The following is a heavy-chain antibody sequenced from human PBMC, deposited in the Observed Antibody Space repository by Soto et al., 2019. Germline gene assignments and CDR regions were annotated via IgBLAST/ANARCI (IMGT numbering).Heavy chain of an antibody. D-gene: IGHD5-18*01. CDR3: ASGGDTAYGMDV. Sequence: PSETLSLTCTVSGGSISSGGYYWSWIRQHPGKGLEWIGYIYYSGSTYYNPSLKSRVTISVDTSKNQFSLKLSSVTAADTAVYYCASGGDTAYGMDVWGQGTTVTVSS. V-gene: IGHV4-31*03. CDR2: IYYSGST. CDR1: GGSISSGGYY. J-gene: IGHJ6*02.